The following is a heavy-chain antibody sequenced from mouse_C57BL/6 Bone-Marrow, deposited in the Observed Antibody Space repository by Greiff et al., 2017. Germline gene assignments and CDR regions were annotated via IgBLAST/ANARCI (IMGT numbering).Heavy chain of an antibody. CDR3: ASPSYYGTAWFAY. V-gene: IGHV1-81*01. J-gene: IGHJ3*01. CDR1: GYTFTSYG. CDR2: IYPRSGNT. Sequence: QVQLQQSGAELARPGASVKLSCKASGYTFTSYGISWVKQRTGQGLEWIGEIYPRSGNTYYNEKFKGKATLTADKSSSTAYMELRSLTSEDSAVYFCASPSYYGTAWFAYWGQGTLVTVSA. D-gene: IGHD2-1*01.